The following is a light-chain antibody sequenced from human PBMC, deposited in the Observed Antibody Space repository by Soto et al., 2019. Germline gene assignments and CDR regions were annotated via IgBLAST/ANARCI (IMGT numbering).Light chain of an antibody. CDR2: AVS. J-gene: IGLJ2*01. CDR1: SSDVGGYNH. V-gene: IGLV2-14*01. CDR3: CSYTSLSTVV. Sequence: QSVLTQPASVSGTPGQSITISCTGTSSDVGGYNHVSWYQHSPGKAPKLILFAVSDRPSGVSHRFSGSKSGNTASLTISGLQAEDEADYYCCSYTSLSTVVFGGGTKVTVL.